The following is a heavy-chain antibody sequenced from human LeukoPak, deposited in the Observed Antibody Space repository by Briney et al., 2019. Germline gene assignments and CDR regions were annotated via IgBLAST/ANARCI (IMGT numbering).Heavy chain of an antibody. J-gene: IGHJ4*02. CDR1: GGSISSYY. Sequence: SETLSLTCTVSGGSISSYYWGWIRQPPGKGLEWIGYIYYSGSTNYNPSLKSRLTISVDTSKNQFSLKLSSVTAADTAVYYCARGVTRGYNYDYWGQGTLVTVSS. CDR3: ARGVTRGYNYDY. CDR2: IYYSGST. V-gene: IGHV4-59*08. D-gene: IGHD4-23*01.